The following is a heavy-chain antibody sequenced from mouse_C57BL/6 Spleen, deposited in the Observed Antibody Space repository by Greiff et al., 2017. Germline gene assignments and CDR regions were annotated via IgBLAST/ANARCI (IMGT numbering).Heavy chain of an antibody. Sequence: EVKLMESGAELVRPGASVKLSCTASGFNIKDDYMHWVKQRPEQGLEWIGWIDPENGDTVYASKFQGKAPITADTSSNTAYLQLSSLTSEDTAVYYCTTRDGYWYFDVWGTGTTVTVSS. CDR3: TTRDGYWYFDV. CDR2: IDPENGDT. CDR1: GFNIKDDY. D-gene: IGHD2-3*01. V-gene: IGHV14-4*01. J-gene: IGHJ1*03.